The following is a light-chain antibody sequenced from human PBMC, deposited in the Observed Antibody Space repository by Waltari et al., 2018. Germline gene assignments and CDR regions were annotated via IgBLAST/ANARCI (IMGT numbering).Light chain of an antibody. CDR2: DVS. CDR1: SSDVGRYKY. J-gene: IGLJ1*01. V-gene: IGLV2-14*03. Sequence: QSALTQPASVSGSPGQSITISCTGTSSDVGRYKYVSWYQQNPGKAPKLIIHDVSDRPLGVSNRCSCSKFGNTAALAISGLEAEDEAEYDGSAYTSSKTDVFGTGTKVTVL. CDR3: SAYTSSKTDV.